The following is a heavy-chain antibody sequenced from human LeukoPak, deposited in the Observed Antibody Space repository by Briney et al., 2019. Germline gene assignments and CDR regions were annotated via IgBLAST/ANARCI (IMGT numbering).Heavy chain of an antibody. Sequence: GGSLRLSCAASGFTISSYAMSWVRQAPGKGLEWVSAVSVSGGSTYYADSVKGRFTISRDNSKNTLYLQMNSLRAEDTAVYYCAKGLMVRGAKTVGVKYYYYYGMDVWGKGTTVTVSS. J-gene: IGHJ6*04. V-gene: IGHV3-23*01. CDR3: AKGLMVRGAKTVGVKYYYYYGMDV. CDR1: GFTISSYA. D-gene: IGHD3-10*01. CDR2: VSVSGGST.